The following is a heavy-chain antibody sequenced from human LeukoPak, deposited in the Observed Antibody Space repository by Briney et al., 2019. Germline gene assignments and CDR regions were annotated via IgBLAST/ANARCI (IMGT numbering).Heavy chain of an antibody. CDR2: IYTSGSA. J-gene: IGHJ6*03. V-gene: IGHV4-4*07. D-gene: IGHD2-2*01. Sequence: SETLSLICTVSGGSISSYYWSWIRQPAAKGLEWIGRIYTSGSANYNPSLKSRVTMSVDTSKNQFSLKLSSVTAADTAVYYCERERPDIVVVPAATDYYYYMDVWGKGTTVTVSS. CDR3: ERERPDIVVVPAATDYYYYMDV. CDR1: GGSISSYY.